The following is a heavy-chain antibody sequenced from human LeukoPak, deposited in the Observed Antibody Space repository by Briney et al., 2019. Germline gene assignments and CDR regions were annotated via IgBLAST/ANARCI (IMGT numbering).Heavy chain of an antibody. D-gene: IGHD1-26*01. CDR1: GFSFSEYY. J-gene: IGHJ5*02. Sequence: PGGSLRLSCAASGFSFSEYYMSWIRQAPGKGLAWVSRISSGSSYTNYTDSVKGRFTISRDNAKRSLYLQMNSLTAEDTAVYYCARSGGTYGWFDPWGQGTLVTVSS. CDR3: ARSGGTYGWFDP. CDR2: ISSGSSYT. V-gene: IGHV3-11*03.